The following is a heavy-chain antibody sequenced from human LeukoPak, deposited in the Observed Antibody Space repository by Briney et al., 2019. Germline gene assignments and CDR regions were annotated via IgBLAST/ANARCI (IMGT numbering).Heavy chain of an antibody. CDR1: GYTFTSYG. V-gene: IGHV1-18*01. J-gene: IGHJ6*02. CDR3: ASPSLLWFGDDYYYYGMDV. D-gene: IGHD3-10*01. CDR2: ISAYNGNT. Sequence: ASVKVSCKASGYTFTSYGISWVRQAPGQGLEWMGWISAYNGNTNYAQKLQGRVTMTTDTSTSTAYTELRSPRSDDTAVYYCASPSLLWFGDDYYYYGMDVWGQGTTVTVSS.